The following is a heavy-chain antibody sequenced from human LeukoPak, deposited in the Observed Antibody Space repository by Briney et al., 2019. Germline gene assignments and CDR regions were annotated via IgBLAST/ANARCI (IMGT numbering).Heavy chain of an antibody. CDR3: AKDWLMGNDKGGYYFDY. V-gene: IGHV3-23*01. CDR2: ISGSGSST. J-gene: IGHJ4*02. CDR1: GFTFSSYA. Sequence: GGSLRLSCAASGFTFSSYAMSWVRQAPGKGLEWVSAISGSGSSTYYADSVKGRFTISRDNSKNTLYLQMNSLRAEDTAVYYCAKDWLMGNDKGGYYFDYWGQGTLVTVSS. D-gene: IGHD1-1*01.